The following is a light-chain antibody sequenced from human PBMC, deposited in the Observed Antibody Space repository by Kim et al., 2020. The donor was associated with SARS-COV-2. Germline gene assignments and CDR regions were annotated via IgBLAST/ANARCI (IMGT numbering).Light chain of an antibody. Sequence: GQSVTISCTGSSSDVGGYTYVSWYQQHQGKAPKLMFYDESKRPSGVPDRFSGSKSGNTASLTISGLQAEDEADYYCCSYAGSYTWVFGGGTQLTVL. CDR1: SSDVGGYTY. CDR2: DES. J-gene: IGLJ3*02. V-gene: IGLV2-11*01. CDR3: CSYAGSYTWV.